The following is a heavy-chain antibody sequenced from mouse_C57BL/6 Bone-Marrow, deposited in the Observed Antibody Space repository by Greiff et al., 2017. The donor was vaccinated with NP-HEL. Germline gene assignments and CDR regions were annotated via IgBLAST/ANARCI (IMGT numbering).Heavy chain of an antibody. CDR3: ASTTVVPSWFAY. Sequence: EVKVVESGAELVKPGASVKLSCTASGFNIRDYYMHWVKQRTEQGLEWIGRIDPEDGETKYAPKFQGKATITADTSSNTAYLQLSSLTSEDTAVYYCASTTVVPSWFAYWGQGTLVTVSA. D-gene: IGHD1-1*01. CDR2: IDPEDGET. CDR1: GFNIRDYY. V-gene: IGHV14-2*01. J-gene: IGHJ3*01.